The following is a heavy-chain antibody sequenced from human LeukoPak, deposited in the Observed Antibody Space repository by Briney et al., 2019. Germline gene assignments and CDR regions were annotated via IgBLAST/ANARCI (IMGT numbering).Heavy chain of an antibody. CDR2: INPNSGGT. CDR1: EYTFTGYY. J-gene: IGHJ3*02. V-gene: IGHV1-2*02. D-gene: IGHD1-26*01. Sequence: ASVKVSCKASEYTFTGYYMHWVRQAPGQGLEWMGWINPNSGGTNYAQKFQGRVTMTRDTSISTAYMELSRLRSDDTAVYYCARPRGSGSSKDAFDIWGQGTMVTVSS. CDR3: ARPRGSGSSKDAFDI.